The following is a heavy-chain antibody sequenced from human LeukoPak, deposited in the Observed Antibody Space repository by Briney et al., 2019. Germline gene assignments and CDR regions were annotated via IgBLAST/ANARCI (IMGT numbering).Heavy chain of an antibody. CDR3: ARAGGRTTYSNWFDP. V-gene: IGHV1-8*01. CDR1: GYTFTSYD. Sequence: GASVTVSCTASGYTFTSYDINWVRQATGQGLEWMGWMNPNSGNTGYAQKFQGRVTMTRNTSISTAYMELSSLRSEDTAVYYCARAGGRTTYSNWFDPWGQGTLVTVSS. CDR2: MNPNSGNT. J-gene: IGHJ5*02. D-gene: IGHD4-11*01.